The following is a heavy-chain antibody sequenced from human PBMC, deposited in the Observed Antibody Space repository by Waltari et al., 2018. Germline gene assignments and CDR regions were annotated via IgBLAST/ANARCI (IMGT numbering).Heavy chain of an antibody. CDR3: TRSALVVQYYFDY. Sequence: EVQLVESGGGLVQPGGSPRLSCAASGFSFANNWMHWVRQAPGKGLVWVSRVSSDGSSTDYAASVKGRFTISRDNAQNTLYLQMNSLRAEDTAVYYCTRSALVVQYYFDYWGQGTLVTVSS. CDR2: VSSDGSST. J-gene: IGHJ4*02. V-gene: IGHV3-74*01. D-gene: IGHD2-15*01. CDR1: GFSFANNW.